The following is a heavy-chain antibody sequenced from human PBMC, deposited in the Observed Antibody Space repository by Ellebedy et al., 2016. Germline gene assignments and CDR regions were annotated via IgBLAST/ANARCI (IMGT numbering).Heavy chain of an antibody. Sequence: GESLKISCAASGFTFDEYVMHWVRQAPGKGLESVSVIDWDGGSTYYADSVGGRFTISRDNSKNSLYLQMNSLRAEDSAFYYCAKVGYSYGYRHFDYWGQGTLVAVSS. D-gene: IGHD5-18*01. CDR2: IDWDGGST. CDR1: GFTFDEYV. V-gene: IGHV3-43D*03. CDR3: AKVGYSYGYRHFDY. J-gene: IGHJ4*02.